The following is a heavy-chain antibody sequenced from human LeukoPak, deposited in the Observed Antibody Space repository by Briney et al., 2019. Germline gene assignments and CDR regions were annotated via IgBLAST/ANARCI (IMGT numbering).Heavy chain of an antibody. D-gene: IGHD6-6*01. CDR2: ISSSSSYI. J-gene: IGHJ4*02. V-gene: IGHV3-21*01. CDR3: AREDSSSLDY. CDR1: GFTLSSYS. Sequence: GESLRLSCAPSGFTLSSYSMNWVRQAPGKGLGWVSSISSSSSYIYYADSVKGRFTISRDNAKNSLYLQMNSLRAEDTAVYYGAREDSSSLDYWGQGTLVTVSS.